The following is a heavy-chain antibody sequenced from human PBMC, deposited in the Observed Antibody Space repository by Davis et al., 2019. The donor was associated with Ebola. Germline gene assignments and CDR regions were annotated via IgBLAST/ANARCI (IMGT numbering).Heavy chain of an antibody. CDR1: GFTFSGSA. J-gene: IGHJ4*02. D-gene: IGHD1-26*01. Sequence: PGGSLRLSCAASGFTFSGSAMHWVRQASGKGLEWVSRIRSKANSYATAYAASVKGRFTISRDDSKNTAYLQMNSLKTEDTAVYYCTLGEWELLRVDYWGQGTLVTVSS. CDR2: IRSKANSYAT. V-gene: IGHV3-73*01. CDR3: TLGEWELLRVDY.